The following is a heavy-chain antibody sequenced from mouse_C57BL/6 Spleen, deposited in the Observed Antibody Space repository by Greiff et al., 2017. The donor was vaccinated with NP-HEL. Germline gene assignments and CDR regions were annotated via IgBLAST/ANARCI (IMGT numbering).Heavy chain of an antibody. V-gene: IGHV2-2*01. Sequence: VQLQQSGPGLVQPSQSLSITCTVSGFSLTSYGVHWVRQSPGKGLEWLGVIWSGGSTDYNAAFISRLSISKDNSKSQVFFKMNSLQADDTAIYYCARNMIKRYYFDYWGQGTTLTVSS. J-gene: IGHJ2*01. D-gene: IGHD2-4*01. CDR2: IWSGGST. CDR3: ARNMIKRYYFDY. CDR1: GFSLTSYG.